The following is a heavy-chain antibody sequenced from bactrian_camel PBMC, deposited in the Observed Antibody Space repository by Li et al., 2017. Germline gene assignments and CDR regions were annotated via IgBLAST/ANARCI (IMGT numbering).Heavy chain of an antibody. J-gene: IGHJ4*01. D-gene: IGHD2*01. V-gene: IGHV3S42*01. CDR1: GFPFREYS. CDR2: INSGSVP. Sequence: VQLVESGGGSVQAGGSLTLSCAASGFPFREYSMSWVRRAPGKWLEWVSIINSGSVPTYADSVKGRFTISRDNAKNTLYLQLNRLKTEDTGMYYCIKDGSPFRGTDRWRTTARGQGTQVTVS.